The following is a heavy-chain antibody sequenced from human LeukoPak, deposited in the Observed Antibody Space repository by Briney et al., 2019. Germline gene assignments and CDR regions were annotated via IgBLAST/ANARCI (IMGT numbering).Heavy chain of an antibody. V-gene: IGHV3-21*01. CDR3: SRGGTDDPFNS. CDR2: ISPRSDYI. D-gene: IGHD1-1*01. Sequence: PGGSLRLSCAASGFTFSSYSINWVRQAPGKGLEWVSSISPRSDYIYYADSLKGRFTISRDNAKDSLYLQMNSLRAEDTAVYYCSRGGTDDPFNSWGQGTLVTVSS. J-gene: IGHJ4*02. CDR1: GFTFSSYS.